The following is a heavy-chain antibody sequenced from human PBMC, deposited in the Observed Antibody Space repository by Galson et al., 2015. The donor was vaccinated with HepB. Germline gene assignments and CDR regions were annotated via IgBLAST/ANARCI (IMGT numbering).Heavy chain of an antibody. J-gene: IGHJ4*02. CDR2: TYHRSEWYN. CDR3: ARGTYDPYGSGSFDY. V-gene: IGHV6-1*01. D-gene: IGHD3-10*01. Sequence: CAISGDSVSSNSAAWNWIRQSPSRGLEWLGRTYHRSEWYNDYAVSVKSRISINPGTSKNQFSLQLNSVTPEDTAVYYCARGTYDPYGSGSFDYWGQGTLVTVSS. CDR1: GDSVSSNSAA.